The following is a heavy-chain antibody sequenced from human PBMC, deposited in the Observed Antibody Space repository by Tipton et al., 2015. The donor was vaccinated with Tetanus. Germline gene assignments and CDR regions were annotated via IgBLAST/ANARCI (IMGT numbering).Heavy chain of an antibody. CDR3: ARGARGYTYG. CDR2: IYYSGST. D-gene: IGHD5-18*01. CDR1: GGSISTYF. V-gene: IGHV4-59*01. Sequence: TLSLTCTVSGGSISTYFWSWIRQPPGKGLEWIGYIYYSGSTSNNPSLKSRVTVSVDTSKNQFSLNLTSVTAADTAVYYCARGARGYTYGWGQGTLVTVSS. J-gene: IGHJ4*02.